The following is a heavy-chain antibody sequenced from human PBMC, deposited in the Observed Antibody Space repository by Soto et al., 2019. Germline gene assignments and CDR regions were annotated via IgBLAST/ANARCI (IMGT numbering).Heavy chain of an antibody. CDR3: ARGNVVAIDY. CDR2: IYHSGST. V-gene: IGHV4-30-2*01. Sequence: PSETLSLXXAXSXGSISSGGYSWSWIRQPPGKGLEWIGYIYHSGSTYYNPSLKSRVTISVDRSKNQFSLKLSSVTAADTAVYYCARGNVVAIDYWGQGTLVTVSS. J-gene: IGHJ4*02. D-gene: IGHD2-21*01. CDR1: XGSISSGGYS.